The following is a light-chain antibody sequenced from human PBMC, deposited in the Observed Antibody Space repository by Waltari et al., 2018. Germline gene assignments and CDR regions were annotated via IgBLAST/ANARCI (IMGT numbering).Light chain of an antibody. J-gene: IGKJ2*03. CDR1: QSLVHSDGNTY. Sequence: DVVLTQSPLSLPVTLGQPASISCRSSQSLVHSDGNTYLNWFQQRPGQSPRRLIYKVSNRDSGVPDRFSGSGSGTDFTLKISRVEAEDVGLYYCMQATHWPYSFGQGTKLEIK. CDR2: KVS. CDR3: MQATHWPYS. V-gene: IGKV2-30*02.